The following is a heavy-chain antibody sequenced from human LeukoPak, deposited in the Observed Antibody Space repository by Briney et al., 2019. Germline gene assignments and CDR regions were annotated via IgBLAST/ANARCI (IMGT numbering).Heavy chain of an antibody. Sequence: ASVKVSCKASGYTFTTYPMNWVRQAPGQGLEWMGWINTNTGNPTYAQGFTGRFVFSLDTSVSTAYLQISSLKAEDTAVYYCARPVVTAILGEDAFDIWGQGTMVTVSS. J-gene: IGHJ3*02. D-gene: IGHD2-21*02. CDR3: ARPVVTAILGEDAFDI. V-gene: IGHV7-4-1*02. CDR2: INTNTGNP. CDR1: GYTFTTYP.